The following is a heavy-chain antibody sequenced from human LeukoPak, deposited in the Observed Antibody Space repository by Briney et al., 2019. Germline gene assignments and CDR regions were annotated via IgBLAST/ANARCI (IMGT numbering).Heavy chain of an antibody. CDR2: ISRAGDRT. CDR3: ARGESFAFDV. Sequence: GGSLRLSCAASGFTLSSYAMSWVRQAPGKGLAWVSSISRAGDRTYYEDSVKGRFTISRDNSRNTMFLQMNSLRAEDTAVYYCARGESFAFDVWGQGTMVTVSS. J-gene: IGHJ3*01. CDR1: GFTLSSYA. V-gene: IGHV3-23*01.